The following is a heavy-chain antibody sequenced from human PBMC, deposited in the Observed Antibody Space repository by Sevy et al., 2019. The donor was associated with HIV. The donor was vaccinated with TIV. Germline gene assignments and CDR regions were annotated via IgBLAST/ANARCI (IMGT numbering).Heavy chain of an antibody. D-gene: IGHD4-17*01. CDR1: GGSIISGDYY. V-gene: IGHV4-30-4*01. Sequence: SETLSLTCSVSGGSIISGDYYLSWVRQPPGRGLEWIGYIHYTGSTHYNPSLESQVTISVDTSKNQFSLKLTSVTAADTAVYYCARDEGDYGDKSYYYGMDVWGRGTTVTVSS. J-gene: IGHJ6*02. CDR2: IHYTGST. CDR3: ARDEGDYGDKSYYYGMDV.